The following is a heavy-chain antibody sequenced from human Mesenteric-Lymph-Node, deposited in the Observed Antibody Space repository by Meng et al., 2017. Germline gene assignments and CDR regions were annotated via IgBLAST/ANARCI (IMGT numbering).Heavy chain of an antibody. CDR3: ARHVWGYYYYGMDV. CDR1: GYTFKGYW. J-gene: IGHJ6*02. V-gene: IGHV5-51*01. CDR2: IYPDHSDT. D-gene: IGHD3-16*01. Sequence: GESLKISCKGSGYTFKGYWIAWVRQMPGKGLEWMGIIYPDHSDTRYSPSFQGQVTISADKSISTAYLQWSSLKASDTAMYYCARHVWGYYYYGMDVWGQGTTVTVSS.